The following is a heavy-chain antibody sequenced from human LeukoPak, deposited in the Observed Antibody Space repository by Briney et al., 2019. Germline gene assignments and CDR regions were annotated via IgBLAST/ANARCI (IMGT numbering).Heavy chain of an antibody. Sequence: GGSLRLSCAASGFILSAYRMHWVRQVPGKGLLWVSRINGDGKDTPYADSVKGRFTISRDNAKNMLYLQMNSLRVEDTGVYYCARGSSSGWPDYFDHWGQGALVTVSS. D-gene: IGHD6-19*01. CDR3: ARGSSSGWPDYFDH. CDR1: GFILSAYR. V-gene: IGHV3-74*01. CDR2: INGDGKDT. J-gene: IGHJ4*02.